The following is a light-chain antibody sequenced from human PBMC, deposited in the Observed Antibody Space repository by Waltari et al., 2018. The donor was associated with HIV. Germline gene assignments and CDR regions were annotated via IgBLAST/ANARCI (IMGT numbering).Light chain of an antibody. CDR1: SSNIGSNY. V-gene: IGLV1-47*01. Sequence: SVLTQPPSASGPPGQRVTISCSGRSSNIGSNYVFWYQQLPGTAPRLLMHRHNHRPSGVPDRFSDSTSGPSASLAISGLRSEDEADYYCATWDDSLSGVLFGGGTKLTVL. CDR3: ATWDDSLSGVL. CDR2: RHN. J-gene: IGLJ2*01.